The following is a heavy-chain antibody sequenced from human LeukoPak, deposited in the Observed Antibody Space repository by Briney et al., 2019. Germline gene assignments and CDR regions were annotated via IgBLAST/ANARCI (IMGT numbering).Heavy chain of an antibody. CDR1: GFTFSSYG. J-gene: IGHJ4*02. Sequence: GGSLRLSCAASGFTFSSYGMHWVRQAPGKGLEWVAVIWYDGSIEYYADSVKGRFTISRDNSKNTLYLQMNSLRAEDTAVYYCAKEGYSSSYFDYWGQGTLVTVSS. D-gene: IGHD6-13*01. CDR3: AKEGYSSSYFDY. CDR2: IWYDGSIE. V-gene: IGHV3-33*06.